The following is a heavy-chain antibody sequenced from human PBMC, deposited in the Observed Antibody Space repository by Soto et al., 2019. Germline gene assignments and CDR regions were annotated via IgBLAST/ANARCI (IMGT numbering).Heavy chain of an antibody. Sequence: EVQLWESGGGLVQPGGSLRLSCAASGFTFSSYAMNWVRQAPGKGLEWVSVISGSGGSTYYADSVKGRFTISRDNSKNTLYLQMNSLRAEDTAVYYCASRSSGWYFDYWGQGTLVTVSS. CDR3: ASRSSGWYFDY. D-gene: IGHD6-19*01. CDR1: GFTFSSYA. V-gene: IGHV3-23*01. CDR2: ISGSGGST. J-gene: IGHJ4*02.